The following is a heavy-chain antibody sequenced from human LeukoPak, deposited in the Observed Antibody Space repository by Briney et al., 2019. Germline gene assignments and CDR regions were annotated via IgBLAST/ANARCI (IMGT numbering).Heavy chain of an antibody. CDR2: INPSGGST. J-gene: IGHJ6*02. Sequence: ASVKVYCKASGYTFTSYYMHWVRQAPGQGLEWMGIINPSGGSTSYAQKFQGRVTMTRDTSTSTVYMELSSLRSEDTAVYYCARDGGYSYGKLNYYYYYGMDVWGQGTTVTVSS. CDR1: GYTFTSYY. CDR3: ARDGGYSYGKLNYYYYYGMDV. V-gene: IGHV1-46*01. D-gene: IGHD5-18*01.